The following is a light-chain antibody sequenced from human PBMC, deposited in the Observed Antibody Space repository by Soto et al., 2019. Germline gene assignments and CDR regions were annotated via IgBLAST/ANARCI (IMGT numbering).Light chain of an antibody. Sequence: EIVLTQSPGTLSLSPGERATLSCRASQSVTNYLNWYQQIPGQAPRLLIYGASSRATGIPDRFSGSGSGTDFTLTISRLEPEDFAVYYCQHHGGSPLFTFGPGTKVDI. J-gene: IGKJ3*01. CDR2: GAS. CDR3: QHHGGSPLFT. CDR1: QSVTNY. V-gene: IGKV3-20*01.